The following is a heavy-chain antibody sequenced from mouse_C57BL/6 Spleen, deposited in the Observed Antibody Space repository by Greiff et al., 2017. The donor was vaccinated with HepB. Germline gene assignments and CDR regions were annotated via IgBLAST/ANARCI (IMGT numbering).Heavy chain of an antibody. CDR1: GYTFTSYW. V-gene: IGHV1-64*01. CDR3: HYYGAWFAY. Sequence: QVQLQQSGAELVKPGASVKLSCKASGYTFTSYWMHWVKQRPGQGLEWIGMIHPNSGSTNYNEKFKSKATLTVDKSSSTAYMQLSSLTSEDSAVYYCHYYGAWFAYRGQGTLVTVPA. CDR2: IHPNSGST. J-gene: IGHJ3*01. D-gene: IGHD1-2*01.